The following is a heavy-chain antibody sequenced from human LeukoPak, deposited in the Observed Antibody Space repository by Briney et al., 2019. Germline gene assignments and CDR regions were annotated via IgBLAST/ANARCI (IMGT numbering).Heavy chain of an antibody. Sequence: GGSLRLSCAASGFTFSSYAMHWVRQAPGKGLEWVAVISYDGSNKYYADSVKGRFTISGDNSKNTLYLQMNSLRAEDTAVYYCAREGGGFDYWGQGTLVTVSS. D-gene: IGHD1-26*01. CDR1: GFTFSSYA. J-gene: IGHJ4*02. V-gene: IGHV3-30-3*01. CDR3: AREGGGFDY. CDR2: ISYDGSNK.